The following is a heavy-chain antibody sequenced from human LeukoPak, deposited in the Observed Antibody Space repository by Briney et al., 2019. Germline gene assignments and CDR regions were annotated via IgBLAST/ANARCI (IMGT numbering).Heavy chain of an antibody. V-gene: IGHV4-59*01. Sequence: SETLSLTCTVSGGSISTYYWSWIRQPPGKGLQFIGYVHYTGSTNYNPSLKSRVTISVDTSKNQFSLRLSSVTAADTAVYYCARLSASGTDYWGPGTLVTVSS. CDR2: VHYTGST. J-gene: IGHJ4*02. D-gene: IGHD6-13*01. CDR1: GGSISTYY. CDR3: ARLSASGTDY.